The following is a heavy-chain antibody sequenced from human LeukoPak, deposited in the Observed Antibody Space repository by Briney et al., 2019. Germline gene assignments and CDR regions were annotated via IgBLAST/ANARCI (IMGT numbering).Heavy chain of an antibody. CDR1: GFTFNNYG. Sequence: GGSLRLSCAASGFTFNNYGMHWVRQAPGKGLEWVAFIPYDGSNKCYADSVKGRFTISRDNSGNTLYLQMNSLRAEDTAVYYCAKWTDYWGQGTLVTVSS. CDR3: AKWTDY. V-gene: IGHV3-30*02. CDR2: IPYDGSNK. J-gene: IGHJ4*02. D-gene: IGHD3/OR15-3a*01.